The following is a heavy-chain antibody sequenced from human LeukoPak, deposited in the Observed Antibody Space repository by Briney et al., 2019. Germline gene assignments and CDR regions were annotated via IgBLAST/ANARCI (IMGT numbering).Heavy chain of an antibody. Sequence: GGSLRPSCAASGFTFSSYWMSWVRQAPGKGLEWVANIKQDGSEKYYVDSVRGRFTISRDNAKNSLYLQMNSLRAEDTAVYYCARGVTMVRGVIITVRSGAFDIWGQGTMVTVSS. CDR3: ARGVTMVRGVIITVRSGAFDI. V-gene: IGHV3-7*01. D-gene: IGHD3-10*01. CDR1: GFTFSSYW. CDR2: IKQDGSEK. J-gene: IGHJ3*02.